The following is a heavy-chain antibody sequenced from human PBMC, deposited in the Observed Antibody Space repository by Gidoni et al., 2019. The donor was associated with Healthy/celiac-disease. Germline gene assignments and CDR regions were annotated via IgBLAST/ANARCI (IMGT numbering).Heavy chain of an antibody. CDR2: ISYDGSNK. J-gene: IGHJ4*02. V-gene: IGHV3-30*18. Sequence: QVQLVESGGGVVQPGRSLRLSCAASGFTFSSYGMHWVRQAPGKGLEWVAVISYDGSNKSYADSVKGRFTISRDNSKNTLYLQMNSLRAEDTAVYYCAKGRRIAVAGTPSDYWGQGTLVTVSS. CDR1: GFTFSSYG. CDR3: AKGRRIAVAGTPSDY. D-gene: IGHD6-19*01.